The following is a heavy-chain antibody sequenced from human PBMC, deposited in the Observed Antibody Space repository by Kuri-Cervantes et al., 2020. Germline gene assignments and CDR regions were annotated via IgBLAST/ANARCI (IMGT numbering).Heavy chain of an antibody. V-gene: IGHV4-4*02. D-gene: IGHD3-3*01. J-gene: IGHJ4*02. CDR1: GDSISRNNW. CDR2: ISHSGST. Sequence: SQTLSLTCVVSGDSISRNNWGSWVRQPPGEGLEWIGSISHSGSTYYNPSLKSRVTISVDTSKNQFSLNLSSLTAADTAVYYCARTGGNTGGYYSYWGQGTLVTVSS. CDR3: ARTGGNTGGYYSY.